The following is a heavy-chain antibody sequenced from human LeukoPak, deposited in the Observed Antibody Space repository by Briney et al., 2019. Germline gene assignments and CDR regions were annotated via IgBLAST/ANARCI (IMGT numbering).Heavy chain of an antibody. CDR3: ARGSYYYDSSGYYRDAFDI. J-gene: IGHJ3*02. D-gene: IGHD3-22*01. Sequence: SQTLSLTCAVSGGSISSGGYSWSWIRQPPGTGLEWIGYIYHSGSTYYNPSLKSRVTISVDRSKNQFSLKLSSVTAADTAVYYCARGSYYYDSSGYYRDAFDIWGQGTMVTVSS. V-gene: IGHV4-30-2*01. CDR1: GGSISSGGYS. CDR2: IYHSGST.